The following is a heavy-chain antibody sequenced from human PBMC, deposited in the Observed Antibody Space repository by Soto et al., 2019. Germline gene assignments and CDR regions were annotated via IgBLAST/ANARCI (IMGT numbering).Heavy chain of an antibody. Sequence: GGSLRLSCAASGFTFSNAWMSWVRQAPGKGLEWVGRIKSKTDGGTTDYAAPVKGRFTISRDDSKNTLYLQMNSLKTEDTAVYYCTTDLVALYGMDVWGQGTTVTVSS. D-gene: IGHD5-12*01. CDR3: TTDLVALYGMDV. V-gene: IGHV3-15*01. CDR2: IKSKTDGGTT. J-gene: IGHJ6*02. CDR1: GFTFSNAW.